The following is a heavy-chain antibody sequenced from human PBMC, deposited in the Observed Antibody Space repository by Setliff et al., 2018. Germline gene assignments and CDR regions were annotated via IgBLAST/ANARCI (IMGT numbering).Heavy chain of an antibody. CDR3: ARDRGSGSYFLRYFDY. V-gene: IGHV1-3*01. J-gene: IGHJ4*02. CDR1: GGTFSSYA. Sequence: ASVKVSCKASGGTFSSYAISWVRQAPGQRLEWMGWINAGNGNTKYSQKFQGRVTITRDTSASTAYMELSSLRAEDTAVYYCARDRGSGSYFLRYFDYWGQGTLVTVSS. D-gene: IGHD1-26*01. CDR2: INAGNGNT.